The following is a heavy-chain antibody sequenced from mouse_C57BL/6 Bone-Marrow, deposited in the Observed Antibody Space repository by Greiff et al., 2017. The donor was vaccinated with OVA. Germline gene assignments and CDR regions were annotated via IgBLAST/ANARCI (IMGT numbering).Heavy chain of an antibody. CDR3: ARYGSSVYFDY. D-gene: IGHD1-1*01. Sequence: EVKLMESGGDLVKSGGSLKLSCAASGFTFSSYGMSWVRQTPDKRLEWVATISSGGSYTYYPDSVKGRFTISRDNAKNTLYLQMSSLKSEDTAMYYCARYGSSVYFDYWGQGTTLTVSS. J-gene: IGHJ2*01. CDR2: ISSGGSYT. V-gene: IGHV5-6*01. CDR1: GFTFSSYG.